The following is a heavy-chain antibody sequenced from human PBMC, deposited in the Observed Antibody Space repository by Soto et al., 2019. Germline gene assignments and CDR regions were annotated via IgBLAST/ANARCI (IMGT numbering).Heavy chain of an antibody. D-gene: IGHD3-16*01. J-gene: IGHJ6*02. CDR1: GYIFVNYG. V-gene: IGHV1-18*01. CDR2: ISPYNGNT. CDR3: AMVDNYVTATPQDV. Sequence: QVQLVQSGAEVKKPGASVKVSCKASGYIFVNYGIAWVRQAPGQGLEWMGWISPYNGNTHYATKVQGRLTMTTDTSTSTAYMELRSLTSDDTAVYYCAMVDNYVTATPQDVWGQGTPVTVSS.